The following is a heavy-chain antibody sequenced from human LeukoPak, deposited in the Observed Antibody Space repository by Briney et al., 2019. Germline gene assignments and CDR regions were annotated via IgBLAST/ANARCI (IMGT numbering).Heavy chain of an antibody. CDR2: IFHTGSI. CDR3: VRMGVSYYYDSSTYYPVAFDV. D-gene: IGHD3-22*01. CDR1: GYSISGGYY. J-gene: IGHJ3*01. Sequence: SESLSLTCAVSGYSISGGYYWGWIRPSPGKGLEWIATIFHTGSIYHNPSLKSRVILSVDTSKNQFSLILTSVTAADTAVYYCVRMGVSYYYDSSTYYPVAFDVWGQGTMVTVSS. V-gene: IGHV4-38-2*01.